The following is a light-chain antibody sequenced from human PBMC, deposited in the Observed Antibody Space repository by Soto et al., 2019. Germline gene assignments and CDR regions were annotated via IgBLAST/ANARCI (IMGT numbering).Light chain of an antibody. Sequence: DIQMTQSPSSPSASMGDRVTITCRASQAIGNFLAWYQQRPGKVPKLLIYAASTLQSGVPSRFSGSGSGTRFSLTINCLQPEDVATYYCQKYNSAPWTFGQGNKVDI. CDR1: QAIGNF. CDR2: AAS. J-gene: IGKJ1*01. CDR3: QKYNSAPWT. V-gene: IGKV1-27*01.